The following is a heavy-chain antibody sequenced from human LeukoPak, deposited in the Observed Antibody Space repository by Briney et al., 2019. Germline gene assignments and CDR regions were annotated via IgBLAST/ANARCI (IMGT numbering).Heavy chain of an antibody. J-gene: IGHJ3*02. CDR3: ASLKNYYDSSGYLVTDAFDI. V-gene: IGHV1-18*01. CDR2: ISAYNGDT. Sequence: ASVKVSCKASGYTFTSYGISWVRQAPGQGLEWMGWISAYNGDTNYAQKLQGSVTMTTDTSTSTAYMELRSLKSDDTAVYYCASLKNYYDSSGYLVTDAFDIWGQGTMVTVSS. D-gene: IGHD3-22*01. CDR1: GYTFTSYG.